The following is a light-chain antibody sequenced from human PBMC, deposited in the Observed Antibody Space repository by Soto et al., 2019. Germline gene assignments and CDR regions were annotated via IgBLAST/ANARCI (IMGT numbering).Light chain of an antibody. CDR3: QQYNDWPWT. Sequence: DILMTQSPATLSVSPGERATLSCRASQSVSSNLAWYQQKPGQAPRLLIYAASTPATGIPVTFSGSGSGTEFTLTISSLHSEDFAVYSCQQYNDWPWTFGQGTKVEI. CDR2: AAS. CDR1: QSVSSN. J-gene: IGKJ1*01. V-gene: IGKV3-15*01.